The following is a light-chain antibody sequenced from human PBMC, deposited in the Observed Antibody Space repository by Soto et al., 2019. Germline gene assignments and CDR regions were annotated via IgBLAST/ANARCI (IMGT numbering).Light chain of an antibody. J-gene: IGLJ1*01. CDR1: SSDIGAYNY. Sequence: QSVLTQPASVSGSPGQSITISCTGSSSDIGAYNYVPWFQQYPGKAPKLIISEVSNRPSGVSNRFSGSKSGTAASLTISGLQTEDEADYFCFSFTTDWTHVFGTGTKVTVL. CDR2: EVS. V-gene: IGLV2-14*01. CDR3: FSFTTDWTHV.